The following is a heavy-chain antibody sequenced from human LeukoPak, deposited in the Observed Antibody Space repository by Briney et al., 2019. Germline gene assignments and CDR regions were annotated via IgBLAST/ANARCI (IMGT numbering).Heavy chain of an antibody. CDR3: ARHSLRDSSGYYFGAVYYFDY. CDR2: IYYSGST. D-gene: IGHD3-22*01. Sequence: SETLSLTCTVSGGSINSRSYYWGWIRQPPGKGLEWIGSIYYSGSTYYNPSLKSRVTISVDTSKNQFSLKLSSVTAADTAVYYCARHSLRDSSGYYFGAVYYFDYWGQGTLVTVSS. V-gene: IGHV4-39*01. CDR1: GGSINSRSYY. J-gene: IGHJ4*02.